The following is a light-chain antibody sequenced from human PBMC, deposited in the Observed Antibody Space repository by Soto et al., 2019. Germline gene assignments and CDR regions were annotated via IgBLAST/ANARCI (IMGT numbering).Light chain of an antibody. CDR2: EVS. CDR3: NSYSTTSSLYV. CDR1: SSDIGYHTY. Sequence: QSVLTQPASVSGSPGQSITISCTGTSSDIGYHTYVSWYQQHPGKAPKLLIYEVSSRPSGVSGRFSGSKSGNTASLTISGLQAEDEADYYCNSYSTTSSLYVXGAGTKSPS. V-gene: IGLV2-14*01. J-gene: IGLJ1*01.